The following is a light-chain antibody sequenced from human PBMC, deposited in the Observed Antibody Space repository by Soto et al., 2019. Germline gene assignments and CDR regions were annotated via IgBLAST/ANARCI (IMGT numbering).Light chain of an antibody. CDR3: QHYSAFPLT. CDR2: KAS. V-gene: IGKV1-5*03. J-gene: IGKJ4*01. CDR1: ESISSW. Sequence: DIQMTQFPSTLSASVGDRVTITCRASESISSWLAWYQQKPGKAPKILIYKASTLQSGVPSRFTGSGSGTEFTLTISSLQPDDFATYYCQHYSAFPLTFGGGTKVEIK.